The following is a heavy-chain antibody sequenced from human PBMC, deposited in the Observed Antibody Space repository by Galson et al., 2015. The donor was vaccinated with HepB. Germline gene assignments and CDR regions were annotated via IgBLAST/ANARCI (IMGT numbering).Heavy chain of an antibody. V-gene: IGHV3-9*01. J-gene: IGHJ4*02. Sequence: SLRLSCAASGFTFDDYAMHWVRQAPGKGLEWVSGISWNSGSIGYADSVKGRFTISRDNAKNSLYLQMNSLRAEDTALYYCAKDKQYSSSSGEFDYWGQGTLVTVSS. CDR2: ISWNSGSI. D-gene: IGHD6-6*01. CDR1: GFTFDDYA. CDR3: AKDKQYSSSSGEFDY.